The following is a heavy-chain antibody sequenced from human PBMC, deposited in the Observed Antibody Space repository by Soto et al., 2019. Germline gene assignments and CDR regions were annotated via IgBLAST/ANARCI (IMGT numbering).Heavy chain of an antibody. CDR1: GGSISSYY. Sequence: SETLSLTCTVSGGSISSYYWSWIRQPPGKGLEWIGYIYYSGSTNYNPSLKSRVTISVDTSKNQFSLKLSSVTAADTAVYYCARRITMVRGVYHYYYYGMDVWGQGTTVTVSS. CDR3: ARRITMVRGVYHYYYYGMDV. D-gene: IGHD3-10*01. J-gene: IGHJ6*02. CDR2: IYYSGST. V-gene: IGHV4-59*01.